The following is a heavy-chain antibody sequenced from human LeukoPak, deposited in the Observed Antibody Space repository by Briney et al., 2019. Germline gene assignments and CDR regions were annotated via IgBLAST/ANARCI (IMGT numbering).Heavy chain of an antibody. Sequence: SETLSLTCTVSGGSISSYYWSWIRQPPGKGLEWIGYIYYSGSTNYNPSLKSRVTISVDTSKNQFSLKLSSVTAADTAVYYCARARHYYDSSGYSNWFDPWGQGTLVTVSS. J-gene: IGHJ5*02. V-gene: IGHV4-59*01. CDR3: ARARHYYDSSGYSNWFDP. D-gene: IGHD3-22*01. CDR2: IYYSGST. CDR1: GGSISSYY.